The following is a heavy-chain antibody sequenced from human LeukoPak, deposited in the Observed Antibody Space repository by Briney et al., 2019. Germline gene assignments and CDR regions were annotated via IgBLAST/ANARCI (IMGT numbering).Heavy chain of an antibody. CDR2: INPNSGGT. CDR1: GYTFTGYY. J-gene: IGHJ6*03. D-gene: IGHD4-23*01. Sequence: ASVKVSCKASGYTFTGYYMHWVRQAPGQGLEWMGWINPNSGGTNYAQKFQGRVTMTRDTSISTAYMELSSVTAADTAVYYCARAPLSTVGKGHYYYYYMDVWGKGTTVTISS. CDR3: ARAPLSTVGKGHYYYYYMDV. V-gene: IGHV1-2*02.